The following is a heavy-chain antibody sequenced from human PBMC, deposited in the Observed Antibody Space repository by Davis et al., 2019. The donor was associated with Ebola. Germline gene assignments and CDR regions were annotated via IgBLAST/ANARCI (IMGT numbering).Heavy chain of an antibody. CDR1: GYTLTELS. CDR3: ATGRRRYSGSYYVRESRPFDY. D-gene: IGHD1-26*01. V-gene: IGHV1-24*01. CDR2: FDPEDGET. J-gene: IGHJ4*02. Sequence: ASVKVSCKVSGYTLTELSMHWVRQAPGKGLEWMGGFDPEDGETIYAQKFQGRVTMTEDTSTDTAYMELSSLRSEDTAVYYCATGRRRYSGSYYVRESRPFDYWGQGTLVTVSS.